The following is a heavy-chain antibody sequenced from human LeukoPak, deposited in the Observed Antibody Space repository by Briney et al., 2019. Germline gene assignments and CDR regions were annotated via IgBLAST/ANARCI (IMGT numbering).Heavy chain of an antibody. CDR3: ARVPPKSLVAAPPDY. CDR2: INPNSGGT. D-gene: IGHD2-15*01. J-gene: IGHJ4*02. CDR1: GYTFTGYY. Sequence: ASVRVSCKASGYTFTGYYMHWVRQAPGQGLEWMGRINPNSGGTNYAQKVQGRVTMTRDTSISTAYMELSRLRSDDTAVYYCARVPPKSLVAAPPDYWGQGTLVTVSS. V-gene: IGHV1-2*06.